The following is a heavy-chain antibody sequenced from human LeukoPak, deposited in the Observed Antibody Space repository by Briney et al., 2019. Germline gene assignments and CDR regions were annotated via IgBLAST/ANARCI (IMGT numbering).Heavy chain of an antibody. V-gene: IGHV4-39*01. Sequence: SETLSLTCTVSGGSISSSSYYWGWIRQPPGKGLEWIGSIYYSGSTYYNPSLKSRVTISVDTSKNQFSLKLSSVTAADTAVYYCARQLGYQLPFPHWGQGTLVTVSS. D-gene: IGHD2-2*01. J-gene: IGHJ4*02. CDR3: ARQLGYQLPFPH. CDR1: GGSISSSSYY. CDR2: IYYSGST.